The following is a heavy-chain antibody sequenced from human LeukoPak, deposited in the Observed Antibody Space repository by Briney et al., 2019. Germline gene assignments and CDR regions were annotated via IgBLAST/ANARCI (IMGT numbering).Heavy chain of an antibody. CDR3: ARDIGYGDYGNFDY. D-gene: IGHD4-17*01. Sequence: GGSLRLSCAASGFTFSSYSMNWVRQAPGKGLEWVSSISSSSSYIYYADSVKGRFTISRDNAKNSLYLQMNSLRAEDTAVYYCARDIGYGDYGNFDYWGQGTLVTVSS. CDR1: GFTFSSYS. J-gene: IGHJ4*02. CDR2: ISSSSSYI. V-gene: IGHV3-21*01.